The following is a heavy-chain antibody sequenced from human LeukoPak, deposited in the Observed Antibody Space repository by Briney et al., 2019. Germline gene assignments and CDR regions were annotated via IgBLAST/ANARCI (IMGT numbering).Heavy chain of an antibody. CDR3: AKDQGQAVVPRRFDY. CDR1: GFLFSNFA. CDR2: IYYSGGNT. V-gene: IGHV3-23*01. J-gene: IGHJ4*02. D-gene: IGHD2-2*01. Sequence: GGSLRLSCAASGFLFSNFAMGWVRPAASKVLEWVSTIYYSGGNTYSADSVKGRFTISRDNAKNTLYLQMNSLRAEDTAVYYCAKDQGQAVVPRRFDYWGQGTLVTVPS.